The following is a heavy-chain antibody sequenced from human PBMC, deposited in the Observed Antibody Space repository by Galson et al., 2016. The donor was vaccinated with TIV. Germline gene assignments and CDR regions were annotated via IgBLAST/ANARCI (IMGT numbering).Heavy chain of an antibody. Sequence: SVKVSCKVSGNSLNELVIHWVRQAPGKGLEWMGGSDPEVSKTVYAQMLQGSVTMAADTSRNTAYMELGSLRFEDTDVYYGATVAWFPGLSLDNWGQGTLVTVSS. CDR2: SDPEVSKT. V-gene: IGHV1-24*01. D-gene: IGHD2/OR15-2a*01. J-gene: IGHJ4*02. CDR3: ATVAWFPGLSLDN. CDR1: GNSLNELV.